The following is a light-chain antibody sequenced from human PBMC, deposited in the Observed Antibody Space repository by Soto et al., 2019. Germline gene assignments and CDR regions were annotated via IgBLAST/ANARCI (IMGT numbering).Light chain of an antibody. J-gene: IGLJ1*01. CDR3: TSYTDEKTEI. V-gene: IGLV2-14*01. CDR2: EVS. Sequence: QSALTQPASVSGSPGQSITISCTGTRSDVGGYRYVSWYQHHPGKAPQLLIYEVSNRFSGVSNRFSASKSGNTASLTISGLQVEDEADYYCTSYTDEKTEIFGTGTKLTVL. CDR1: RSDVGGYRY.